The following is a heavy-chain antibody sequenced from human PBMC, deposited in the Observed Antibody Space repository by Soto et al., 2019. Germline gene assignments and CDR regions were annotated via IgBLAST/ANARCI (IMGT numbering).Heavy chain of an antibody. D-gene: IGHD3-3*01. V-gene: IGHV3-30*03. CDR2: ISFDGRTT. CDR3: ARGYDFWSGYYYPYGMDV. CDR1: GFTFSAFC. Sequence: GGSLRLSCEASGFTFSAFCMYWVRQAPGKGLEWVAVISFDGRTTYYGDYVKGRFTISRDNSNNTVYLQMNSLRAEDTAVYYCARGYDFWSGYYYPYGMDVWGQGTTVTVSS. J-gene: IGHJ6*02.